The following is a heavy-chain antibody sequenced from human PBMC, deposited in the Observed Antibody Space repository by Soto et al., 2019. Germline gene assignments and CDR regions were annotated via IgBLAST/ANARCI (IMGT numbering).Heavy chain of an antibody. CDR3: ASQRTVEKWFDAFDI. Sequence: ASVKVSCKASGYTFTGYYMHWVRQAPGQGLEWMGRINPNSGGTNYAQKFQGWVTMTRDTSISTAYMELSRLRSDDTAVYYCASQRTVEKWFDAFDIWGQGTMVTVSS. J-gene: IGHJ3*02. CDR2: INPNSGGT. D-gene: IGHD3-22*01. V-gene: IGHV1-2*04. CDR1: GYTFTGYY.